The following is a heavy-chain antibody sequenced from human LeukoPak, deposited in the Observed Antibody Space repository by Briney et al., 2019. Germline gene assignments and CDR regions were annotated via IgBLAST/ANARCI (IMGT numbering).Heavy chain of an antibody. CDR2: IYYSGST. D-gene: IGHD4-11*01. Sequence: SETLSLTCTVSGGSISSYYWSWIRQPPGKGLEWIGYIYYSGSTNYNPSLKSRVTISLDTSKNQFSLKLSSVTAADTAVYYCAREGVTTGLYYYYYMDVWGRGTTVTVSS. V-gene: IGHV4-59*01. CDR1: GGSISSYY. J-gene: IGHJ6*03. CDR3: AREGVTTGLYYYYYMDV.